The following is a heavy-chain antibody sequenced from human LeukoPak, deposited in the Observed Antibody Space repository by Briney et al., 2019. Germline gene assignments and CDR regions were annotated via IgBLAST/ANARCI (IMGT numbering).Heavy chain of an antibody. Sequence: GESLKISCQGSGYSFTSYWIGWVRQMPGKGLEWMGIIYPGDSDTRYSPSFQGQVTISADKSISTAYLQWSSLKASDTAMYYCARRGRIAVAGTGFDYWGQGTLLTVSS. CDR1: GYSFTSYW. V-gene: IGHV5-51*01. CDR3: ARRGRIAVAGTGFDY. CDR2: IYPGDSDT. D-gene: IGHD6-19*01. J-gene: IGHJ4*02.